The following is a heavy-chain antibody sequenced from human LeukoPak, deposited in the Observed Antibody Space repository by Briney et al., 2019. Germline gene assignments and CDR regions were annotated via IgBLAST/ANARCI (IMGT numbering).Heavy chain of an antibody. CDR2: VYYSGST. CDR3: ARLKVGRYDSSGYTAFDY. CDR1: GGSINSGDYY. J-gene: IGHJ4*02. V-gene: IGHV4-30-4*01. D-gene: IGHD3-22*01. Sequence: SQTLSLTCTVSGGSINSGDYYWSWIRQTPGKGLEWIGNVYYSGSTNYNPSLKSRVTISVDTSKNQFSLKLSSVTAADTAVYYCARLKVGRYDSSGYTAFDYWGQGTLVTVSS.